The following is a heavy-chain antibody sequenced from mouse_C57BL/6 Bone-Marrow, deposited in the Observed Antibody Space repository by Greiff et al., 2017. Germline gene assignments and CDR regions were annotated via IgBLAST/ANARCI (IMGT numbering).Heavy chain of an antibody. J-gene: IGHJ3*01. CDR2: IDPENGDT. CDR3: TTATGTWTWFAY. Sequence: EVQLQQSGAELVRPGASVKLSCTASGFNIKDDYMHWVKQRPEQGLEWIGWIDPENGDTEYASKFQGKATITADTSSNTAYLQLSSLTSEDTAVYYGTTATGTWTWFAYWGQGTLVTVSA. CDR1: GFNIKDDY. V-gene: IGHV14-4*01. D-gene: IGHD4-1*01.